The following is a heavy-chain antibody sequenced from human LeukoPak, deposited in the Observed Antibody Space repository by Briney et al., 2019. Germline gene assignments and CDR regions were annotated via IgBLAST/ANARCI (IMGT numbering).Heavy chain of an antibody. Sequence: GGSLRLSCVASGFTLRKYGMKWVRQAAGKGLEYVSGISKSGDITHYVDSVKGRFTISRDNSKNTLYFQMNSLRAEDTALYYCATEGFYYWGPGTLVTVSS. CDR1: GFTLRKYG. CDR2: ISKSGDIT. CDR3: ATEGFYY. V-gene: IGHV3-23*01. J-gene: IGHJ4*02.